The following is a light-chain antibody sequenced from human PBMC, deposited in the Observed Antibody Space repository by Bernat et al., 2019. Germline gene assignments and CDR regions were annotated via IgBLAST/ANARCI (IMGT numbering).Light chain of an antibody. Sequence: PGERATLSCRASQSVGSHLAWYQQKPGQAPKLLIHDASSRATGIPDRFSGSWSGKDFTLTISSLEPEDVGVYYCKKYNNLNSFGQGTKVEIK. J-gene: IGKJ2*03. CDR3: KKYNNLNS. CDR1: QSVGSH. V-gene: IGKV3D-15*01. CDR2: DAS.